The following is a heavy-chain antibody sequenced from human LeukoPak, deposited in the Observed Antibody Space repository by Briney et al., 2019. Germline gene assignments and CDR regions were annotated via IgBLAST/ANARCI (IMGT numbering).Heavy chain of an antibody. CDR2: MNPNSGNT. Sequence: ASVKVSCKASGGTFSSSAISWVRQAPGQGLEWMGWMNPNSGNTGYAQKFQGRVTITRNTSISTAYMELNSLRSEDTAVYYCARANTASRLGDTFDIWGQGTMVTVSS. D-gene: IGHD6-6*01. V-gene: IGHV1-8*03. CDR3: ARANTASRLGDTFDI. CDR1: GGTFSSSA. J-gene: IGHJ3*02.